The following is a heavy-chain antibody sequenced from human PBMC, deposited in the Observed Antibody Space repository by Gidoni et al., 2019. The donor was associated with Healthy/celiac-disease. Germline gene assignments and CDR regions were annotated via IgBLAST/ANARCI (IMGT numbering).Heavy chain of an antibody. CDR3: ARDLDGSGSYYLNYYYYGMDV. J-gene: IGHJ6*02. V-gene: IGHV3-21*01. Sequence: GLEWVSSISSSSSYIYYADSVEGRFTISRDNAKNSLYLQMNSLRAEDTAVYYCARDLDGSGSYYLNYYYYGMDVWGQGTTVTVSS. CDR2: ISSSSSYI. D-gene: IGHD3-10*01.